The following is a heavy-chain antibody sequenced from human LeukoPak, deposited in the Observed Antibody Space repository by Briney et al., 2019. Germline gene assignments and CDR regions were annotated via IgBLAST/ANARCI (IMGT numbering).Heavy chain of an antibody. CDR3: AKEGAYPIITYDS. CDR1: GFSLSRYL. J-gene: IGHJ5*01. CDR2: IKGDGHEK. V-gene: IGHV3-7*01. Sequence: GGSLTLSCAASGFSLSRYLMEWVRQAPGKGLEGVANIKGDGHEKNNVDSVKGRFSISRDNARNSLYLQMDSLRAEDTAVYYCAKEGAYPIITYDSWGQGALVTVSS. D-gene: IGHD3-10*01.